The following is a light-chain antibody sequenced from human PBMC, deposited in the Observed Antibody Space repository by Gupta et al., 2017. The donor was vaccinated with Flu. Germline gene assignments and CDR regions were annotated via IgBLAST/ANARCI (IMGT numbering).Light chain of an antibody. CDR2: AAS. CDR1: QGISSY. CDR3: QQLNSYPWT. V-gene: IGKV1-9*01. Sequence: DIQLTQPPSFLSASVGDRVTITCRASQGISSYLAWYQQKPGKAPKLLIYAASTLQSGVPSRFSGSGSGTEFTLTISSLQPEDFATYYCQQLNSYPWTFGQGTKVEIK. J-gene: IGKJ1*01.